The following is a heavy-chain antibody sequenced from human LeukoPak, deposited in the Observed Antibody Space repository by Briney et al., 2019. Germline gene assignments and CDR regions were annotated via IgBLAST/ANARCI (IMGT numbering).Heavy chain of an antibody. CDR3: AELGITMIGGV. D-gene: IGHD3-10*02. Sequence: GGTLRLSCAASGFTFSSYGMSWVRQAPGKGLEWVSYISSSGSTIYYADSVKGRFTISRDNAKNSLYLQMNSLGAEDTAVYYCAELGITMIGGVWGKGTTVTISS. J-gene: IGHJ6*04. CDR1: GFTFSSYG. CDR2: ISSSGSTI. V-gene: IGHV3-48*04.